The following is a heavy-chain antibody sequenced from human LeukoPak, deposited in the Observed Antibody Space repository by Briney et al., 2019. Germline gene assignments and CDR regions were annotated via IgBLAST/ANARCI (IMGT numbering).Heavy chain of an antibody. Sequence: PGGSLRLSCAASGFTFSGYAMNWVRQAPGKGLEWVSLIFASGSTTKYADSVKGRFTISRDNSKNTLYLQMNSLRAEDTAVYYCAKDHPGLPLNWGQGTLVTVSS. V-gene: IGHV3-23*03. CDR3: AKDHPGLPLN. J-gene: IGHJ4*02. CDR1: GFTFSGYA. CDR2: IFASGSTT.